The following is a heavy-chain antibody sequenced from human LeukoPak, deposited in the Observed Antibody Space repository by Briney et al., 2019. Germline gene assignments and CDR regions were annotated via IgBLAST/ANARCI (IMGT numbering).Heavy chain of an antibody. D-gene: IGHD6-19*01. CDR1: GFTFSNYP. Sequence: GGSLRLSCAASGFTFSNYPLHWVRQAPGKGLEWVTLISYDGSKIYYADSVKGRFTISRDNSKNTLYLQMNSLRAEDTAVYYCARGELPGYSSGWYEYLPDYWGQGTLVTVSS. CDR3: ARGELPGYSSGWYEYLPDY. V-gene: IGHV3-30-3*01. J-gene: IGHJ4*02. CDR2: ISYDGSKI.